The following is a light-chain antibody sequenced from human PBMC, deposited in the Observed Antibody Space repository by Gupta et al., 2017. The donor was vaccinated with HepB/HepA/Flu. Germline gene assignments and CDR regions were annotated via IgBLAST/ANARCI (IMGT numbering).Light chain of an antibody. V-gene: IGLV1-47*02. J-gene: IGLJ1*01. CDR3: AAWDNSLSAYV. CDR1: SPNVGRDN. Sequence: QPVLTQPPSASGTPGQRVAIPCSGSSPNVGRDNVYWYRQLPGTAPKLLIYNDDRRPSGVPDRFSGSKSGTSASLAIRGLRSEDEADYYCAAWDNSLSAYVFGTGTWVTVL. CDR2: NDD.